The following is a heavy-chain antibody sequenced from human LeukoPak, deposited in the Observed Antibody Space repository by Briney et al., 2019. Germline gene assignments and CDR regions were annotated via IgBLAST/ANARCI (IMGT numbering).Heavy chain of an antibody. CDR2: IYPDDSDT. J-gene: IGHJ5*02. CDR3: VRQRGASGTINHFDP. Sequence: GGSLEISCKTSGSRFTTYWIGGVRQLPGKGLEWVGAIYPDDSDTRYSPSFQGQVVISADRSIRTAYLQWNTLKTSDTAMYYCVRQRGASGTINHFDPWGQGTLVTVSS. V-gene: IGHV5-51*01. CDR1: GSRFTTYW. D-gene: IGHD3-10*01.